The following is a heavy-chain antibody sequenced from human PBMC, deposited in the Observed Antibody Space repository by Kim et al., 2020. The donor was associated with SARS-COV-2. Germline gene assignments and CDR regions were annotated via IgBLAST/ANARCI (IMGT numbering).Heavy chain of an antibody. V-gene: IGHV3-53*01. D-gene: IGHD2-15*01. J-gene: IGHJ6*02. Sequence: GGSLRLSCAASGFTVSSNYMSWVRQAPGKGLEWVSVIYSGGSTYYADSVKGRFTISRDNSKNTLYLQMNSLRAEDTAVYYCRILLGYYGMDVWGQGTTVTVSS. CDR3: RILLGYYGMDV. CDR1: GFTVSSNY. CDR2: IYSGGST.